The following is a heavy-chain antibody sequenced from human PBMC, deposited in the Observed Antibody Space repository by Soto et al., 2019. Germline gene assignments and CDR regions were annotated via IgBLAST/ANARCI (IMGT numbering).Heavy chain of an antibody. CDR1: GYTFTHFY. V-gene: IGHV1-18*01. D-gene: IGHD3-9*01. J-gene: IGHJ4*02. CDR3: ARDEGGYDILTGYYKAHHFDY. CDR2: ISPHNFNT. Sequence: ASVKVSCKASGYTFTHFYITWVRQAPGQGLEWMGAISPHNFNTNYAQKVRGRVTLTTEKSTNTAYMDLRSLTSDDTAVYYCARDEGGYDILTGYYKAHHFDYWGQGVPGTVPQ.